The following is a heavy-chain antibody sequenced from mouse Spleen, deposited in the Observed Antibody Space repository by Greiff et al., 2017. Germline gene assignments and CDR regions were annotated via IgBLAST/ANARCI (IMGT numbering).Heavy chain of an antibody. Sequence: DVKLVESGGGLVKPGGSLKLSCAASGFTFSSYAMSWVRQTPEKRLEWVATISDGGSYTYYPDNVKGRFTISRDNAKNNLYLQMSHLKSEDTAMYYCARVSSYEGWYFDVWGTGTTVTVSS. CDR2: ISDGGSYT. CDR3: ARVSSYEGWYFDV. CDR1: GFTFSSYA. J-gene: IGHJ1*03. V-gene: IGHV5-4*03. D-gene: IGHD1-1*01.